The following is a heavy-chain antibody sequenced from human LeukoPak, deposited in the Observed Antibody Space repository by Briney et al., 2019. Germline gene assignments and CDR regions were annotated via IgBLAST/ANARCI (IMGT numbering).Heavy chain of an antibody. V-gene: IGHV5-10-1*01. CDR2: IDPSDSYT. D-gene: IGHD6-13*01. Sequence: GESLKISCKGSGYSFTSYWISWVRQMPGKGLEWMGSIDPSDSYTNYSPSFQGHVTISADKSISTAYLQWSSLKASDTATYYCARHGVGSSWFGFDFWGQGTLVTVSS. J-gene: IGHJ4*02. CDR1: GYSFTSYW. CDR3: ARHGVGSSWFGFDF.